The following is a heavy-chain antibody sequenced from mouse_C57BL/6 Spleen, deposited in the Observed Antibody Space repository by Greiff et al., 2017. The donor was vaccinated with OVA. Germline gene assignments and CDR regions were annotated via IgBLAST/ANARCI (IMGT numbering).Heavy chain of an antibody. Sequence: EVQLQQSGPELVKPGASVKISCKASGYTFTDYYMNWVKQSHGKSLEWIGDINPNNGGTSYNQKFKGKATLTVDKSSSTAYMELRSLTSEDSAVYYCARRSYSNEDAMDDWGQGTSVTVSS. CDR3: ARRSYSNEDAMDD. CDR1: GYTFTDYY. V-gene: IGHV1-26*01. J-gene: IGHJ4*01. CDR2: INPNNGGT. D-gene: IGHD2-5*01.